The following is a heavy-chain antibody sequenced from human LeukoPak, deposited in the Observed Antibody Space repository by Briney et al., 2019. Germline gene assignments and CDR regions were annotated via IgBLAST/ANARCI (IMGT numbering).Heavy chain of an antibody. CDR1: GFSLGDYA. D-gene: IGHD2-15*01. Sequence: GGSLRLSCEASGFSLGDYAMHWVRQIPGKGLEWVSGITWGSGTIDYAGSVRGRFTISRDNAKNSLYLQMNTLRPEDTAIYYCAKGKSIASLWYMDVWGKGTTVIVSS. CDR3: AKGKSIASLWYMDV. V-gene: IGHV3-9*01. J-gene: IGHJ6*04. CDR2: ITWGSGTI.